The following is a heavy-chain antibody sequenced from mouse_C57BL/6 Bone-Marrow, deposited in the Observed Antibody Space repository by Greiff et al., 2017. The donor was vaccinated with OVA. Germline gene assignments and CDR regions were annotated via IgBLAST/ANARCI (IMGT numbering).Heavy chain of an antibody. CDR3: TTRYSNSAGFAY. J-gene: IGHJ3*01. D-gene: IGHD2-5*01. Sequence: VQLQQSGAELVRPGASVKLSCTASGFNIKDDYMHWVKQRPEQGLEWIGWIDPENGDTEYASKFQGKATITADTSSNTAYLQLSSLTSEDTAVYYCTTRYSNSAGFAYWGQGTLVTVSA. V-gene: IGHV14-4*01. CDR1: GFNIKDDY. CDR2: IDPENGDT.